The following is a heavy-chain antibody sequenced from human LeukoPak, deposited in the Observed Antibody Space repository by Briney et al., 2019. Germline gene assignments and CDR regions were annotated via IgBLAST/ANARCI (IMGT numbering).Heavy chain of an antibody. CDR3: ARHAIANYYGSGSYRRLYYYYMAV. CDR2: IYYSGST. CDR1: GGSLSSSNYY. V-gene: IGHV4-39*01. Sequence: PSETLSLTCTVSGGSLSSSNYYWGWIRQPPGKGLEWIGSIYYSGSTYYNPSLKSRVTIYVDTSKNQFSLKLSSVTAADTAVYYCARHAIANYYGSGSYRRLYYYYMAVWGKGTTVTISS. D-gene: IGHD3-10*01. J-gene: IGHJ6*03.